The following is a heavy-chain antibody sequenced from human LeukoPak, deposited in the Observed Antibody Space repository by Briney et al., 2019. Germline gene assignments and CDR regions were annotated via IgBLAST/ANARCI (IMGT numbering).Heavy chain of an antibody. CDR3: ARARGVKRGTFDY. D-gene: IGHD3-10*01. J-gene: IGHJ4*02. V-gene: IGHV3-23*01. CDR1: GFTFSSYA. Sequence: PGGSLRLSCAASGFTFSSYAMSWVRQAPGKGLEWVSAISGSGGSTYYADSVKGRFTISRDNARNSLYLHMNSLRAEDTAVYYCARARGVKRGTFDYWGQGTLVTVSS. CDR2: ISGSGGST.